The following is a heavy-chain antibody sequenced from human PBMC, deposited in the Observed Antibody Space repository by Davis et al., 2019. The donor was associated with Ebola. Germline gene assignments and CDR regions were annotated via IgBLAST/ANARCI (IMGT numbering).Heavy chain of an antibody. J-gene: IGHJ4*02. Sequence: GSLRLSCAVYGDSLRGYYWTWIRQPPGKGLEWIGSIYYSGSTYYNPSLKSRVTISVDTSKNQFSLKLSSVTAADTAVYYCAGITVTKEWLFDYWGQGTLVTVSS. CDR3: AGITVTKEWLFDY. V-gene: IGHV4-59*05. D-gene: IGHD4-17*01. CDR2: IYYSGST. CDR1: GDSLRGYY.